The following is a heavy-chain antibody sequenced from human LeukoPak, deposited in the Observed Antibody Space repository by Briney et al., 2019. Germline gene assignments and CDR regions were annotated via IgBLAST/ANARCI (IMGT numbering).Heavy chain of an antibody. V-gene: IGHV1-69*04. Sequence: SVKVSCKASGGTFSSYAISWVRQAPGQGLEWMGRIIPILGIANYAQKFQGRVTITADKSTSTAYMELSGLRSEDTAVYYCARDGNEYYYDSSGYYGRDYYYYYGMDVWGQGTTVTVSS. CDR2: IIPILGIA. J-gene: IGHJ6*02. D-gene: IGHD3-22*01. CDR3: ARDGNEYYYDSSGYYGRDYYYYYGMDV. CDR1: GGTFSSYA.